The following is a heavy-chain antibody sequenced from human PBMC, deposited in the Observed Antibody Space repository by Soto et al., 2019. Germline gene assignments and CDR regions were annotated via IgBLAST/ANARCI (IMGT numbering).Heavy chain of an antibody. J-gene: IGHJ4*02. CDR2: IYNSGGT. Sequence: PGGSLRLSCAASGFSVSSYYMSWVRQAPGKGLEWVSVIYNSGGTYYADSVKGRFTISRDNSKNTLYLQMNSLRADDTAKYYCARDLGGYLDYWGQGTVVTVSS. CDR1: GFSVSSYY. V-gene: IGHV3-53*01. CDR3: ARDLGGYLDY. D-gene: IGHD2-15*01.